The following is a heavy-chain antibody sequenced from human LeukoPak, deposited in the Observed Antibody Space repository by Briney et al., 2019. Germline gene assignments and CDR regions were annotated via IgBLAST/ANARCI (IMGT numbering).Heavy chain of an antibody. CDR1: GGSISSGDYY. V-gene: IGHV4-30-4*01. D-gene: IGHD3-10*01. CDR2: IYYSGSS. Sequence: PSETLSLTCTVSGGSISSGDYYWSWVRQPPGEGLEWIVYIYYSGSSYYHPSLKSGFTISVDTSKNPFSLKLSSVTAADTAVYYCVRSVYYYGSGSYYKKPEYYHYGMDVWGQGTTVTVSS. CDR3: VRSVYYYGSGSYYKKPEYYHYGMDV. J-gene: IGHJ6*02.